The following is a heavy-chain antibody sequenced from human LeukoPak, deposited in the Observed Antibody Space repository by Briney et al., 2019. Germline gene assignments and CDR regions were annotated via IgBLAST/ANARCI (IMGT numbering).Heavy chain of an antibody. CDR2: IYYSGST. CDR3: AGQWQQLVPSFDP. Sequence: PSETLSLTCTVSGGSISSYYWSWIRQPPGKGLGWIGYIYYSGSTNYNPSLKSRVTISVDTSKNQFSLKLSSVTAADTAVYYCAGQWQQLVPSFDPWGQGTLVTVSS. V-gene: IGHV4-59*08. J-gene: IGHJ5*02. CDR1: GGSISSYY. D-gene: IGHD6-13*01.